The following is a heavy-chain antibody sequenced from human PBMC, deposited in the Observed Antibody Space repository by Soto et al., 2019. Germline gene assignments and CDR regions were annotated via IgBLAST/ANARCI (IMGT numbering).Heavy chain of an antibody. Sequence: PGGSLRLSCEASGFTFSGFDMHWVRQPTGKGLEWVSTIGTAGDTYYAVSVKGRFTISRDNAKNSLSLQMNSLRAGDTAVYFCARGQEVGAHFFDSWGPGTQVTVYS. J-gene: IGHJ4*02. D-gene: IGHD2-15*01. CDR1: GFTFSGFD. CDR2: IGTAGDT. V-gene: IGHV3-13*01. CDR3: ARGQEVGAHFFDS.